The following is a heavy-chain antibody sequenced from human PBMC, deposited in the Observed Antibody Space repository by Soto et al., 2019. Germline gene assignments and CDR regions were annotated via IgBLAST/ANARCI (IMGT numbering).Heavy chain of an antibody. Sequence: SLRLSCAASGFTVSSNYMSWVRQAPGKGLEWVSVIYSGGSTYYADSVKGRFTISRHNSKNTLYLQMNSLRAEDTAVYYCARANYNKIHPNYYFDYWGQGTLVTVSS. V-gene: IGHV3-53*04. J-gene: IGHJ4*02. CDR1: GFTVSSNY. CDR2: IYSGGST. CDR3: ARANYNKIHPNYYFDY. D-gene: IGHD1-7*01.